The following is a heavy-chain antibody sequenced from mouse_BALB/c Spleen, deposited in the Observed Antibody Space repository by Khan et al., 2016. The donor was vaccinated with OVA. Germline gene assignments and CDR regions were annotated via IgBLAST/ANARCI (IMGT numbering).Heavy chain of an antibody. J-gene: IGHJ2*01. V-gene: IGHV3-2*02. Sequence: VQLVETGPGLVKPSQSLSLTCTVTGYSITTDYAWNWIRQFPGNKLECMGYISYSGKTKHNPSLKSRISITRDTSKNQFFLQLKSVTTEDTARYYCARVYGGDFDYWGQGTTLTVSS. D-gene: IGHD1-1*01. CDR3: ARVYGGDFDY. CDR1: GYSITTDYA. CDR2: ISYSGKT.